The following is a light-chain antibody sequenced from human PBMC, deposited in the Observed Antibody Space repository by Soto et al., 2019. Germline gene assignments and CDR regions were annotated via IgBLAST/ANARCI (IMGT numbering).Light chain of an antibody. CDR1: QSVGNF. Sequence: DIPMTQSPSSLSACVGGRVTITCRASQSVGNFLNWYQQKPGLPPKYLIYAASNLQSGVPSRFSGSGSGTDFTLTISNLQPEEFATDYCQQSFTTWTFGQGTKVDIK. J-gene: IGKJ1*01. V-gene: IGKV1-39*01. CDR2: AAS. CDR3: QQSFTTWT.